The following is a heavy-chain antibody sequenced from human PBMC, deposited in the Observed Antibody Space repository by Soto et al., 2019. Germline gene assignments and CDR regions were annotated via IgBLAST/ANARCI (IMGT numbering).Heavy chain of an antibody. CDR3: ASLTHIAAALHSQGWFDP. D-gene: IGHD6-13*01. CDR2: ISSSSSYI. V-gene: IGHV3-21*01. J-gene: IGHJ5*02. Sequence: GLSLRHSSAASGCTFGSFSVNWVRQAPGKGLEWVSSISSSSSYIYYADSVKGRFTISRDNAKNSLYLQMNSLRAEDTAVYYCASLTHIAAALHSQGWFDPWGQGTLVTVSS. CDR1: GCTFGSFS.